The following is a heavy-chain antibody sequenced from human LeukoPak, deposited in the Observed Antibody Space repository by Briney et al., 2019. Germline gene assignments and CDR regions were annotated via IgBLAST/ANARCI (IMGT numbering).Heavy chain of an antibody. CDR2: IYSGGST. Sequence: GGSLRLSCAASGFPFSNRWMSWVRQAPGKGLEWVSVIYSGGSTYYADSVKGRFTISRDKSKNTLYLQMNSLRAEDTAVYYCARDGNDYYESSGYPDYFDYWGQGTLVTVSS. V-gene: IGHV3-53*01. CDR1: GFPFSNRW. J-gene: IGHJ4*02. CDR3: ARDGNDYYESSGYPDYFDY. D-gene: IGHD3-22*01.